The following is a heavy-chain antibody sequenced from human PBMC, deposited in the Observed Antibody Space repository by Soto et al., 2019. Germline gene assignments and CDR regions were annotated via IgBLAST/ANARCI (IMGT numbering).Heavy chain of an antibody. Sequence: QVQLQESGPGLVKPSQTLSLTCTVSGGSISSGGYYWSWIRQHPGKGLEWLGYIYYSGSTYYNPSLKSRVTISVDTSKNQFSLKLSSVTAADTAVYYCAREAAATLIFDYWGQGTLVTVSS. J-gene: IGHJ4*02. CDR2: IYYSGST. V-gene: IGHV4-31*03. D-gene: IGHD6-13*01. CDR1: GGSISSGGYY. CDR3: AREAAATLIFDY.